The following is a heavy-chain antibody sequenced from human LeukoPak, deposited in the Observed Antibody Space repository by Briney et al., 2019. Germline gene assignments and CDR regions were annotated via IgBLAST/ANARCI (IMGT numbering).Heavy chain of an antibody. D-gene: IGHD4-17*01. Sequence: SETLSLTCTVSGGSISSSSYSWSWIRQPPGTGLEWIGCIYYTGSTNYNPSLKSRVTISVDTSKNQFSLKLSSVTAADTAVYYCARNTVTSWNWFDPWGQGTLVAVSS. J-gene: IGHJ5*02. CDR3: ARNTVTSWNWFDP. CDR2: IYYTGST. CDR1: GGSISSSSYS. V-gene: IGHV4-61*01.